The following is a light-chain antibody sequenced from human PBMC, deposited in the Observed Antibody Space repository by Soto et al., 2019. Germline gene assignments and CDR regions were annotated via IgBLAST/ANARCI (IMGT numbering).Light chain of an antibody. CDR2: GAS. CDR3: QQYGSSPRGT. Sequence: EIVLTQSPGTLSLSPGERATLSCRASQSVSSSYLAWYQQKPGQAPRLLIYGASSRATGIPDRFSGSGSGTDFTLTISRLEPEDIAVYYCQQYGSSPRGTFGGGTKVEIK. V-gene: IGKV3-20*01. CDR1: QSVSSSY. J-gene: IGKJ4*01.